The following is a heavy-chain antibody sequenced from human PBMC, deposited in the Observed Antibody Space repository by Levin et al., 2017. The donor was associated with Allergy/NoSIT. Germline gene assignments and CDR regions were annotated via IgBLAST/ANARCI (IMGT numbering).Heavy chain of an antibody. Sequence: GESLKISCAASGFTFSSYAMSWVRQAPGKGLEWVSAISGSGGSTYYADSVKGRFTISRDNSKNTLYLQMNSLRAEDTAVYYGAKDPSRIAAAACDYWGQGTLVTVSS. CDR2: ISGSGGST. D-gene: IGHD6-13*01. CDR1: GFTFSSYA. J-gene: IGHJ4*02. V-gene: IGHV3-23*01. CDR3: AKDPSRIAAAACDY.